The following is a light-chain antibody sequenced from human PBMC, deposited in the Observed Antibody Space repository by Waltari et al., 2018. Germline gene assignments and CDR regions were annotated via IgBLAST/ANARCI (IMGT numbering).Light chain of an antibody. CDR3: CSYAGSSTSV. Sequence: QSALTQPASVSGSPGQSITISCTGTSSAVGSYNLVPWYQQHPGKAPKLMIYEVSKRPSGVSNRFSGSKSGNTASLTISGLQAEDEADYYCCSYAGSSTSVFGTGTKVTVL. J-gene: IGLJ1*01. V-gene: IGLV2-23*02. CDR1: SSAVGSYNL. CDR2: EVS.